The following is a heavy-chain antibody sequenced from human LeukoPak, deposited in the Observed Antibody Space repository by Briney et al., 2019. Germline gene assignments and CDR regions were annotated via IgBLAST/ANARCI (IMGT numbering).Heavy chain of an antibody. V-gene: IGHV3-74*01. CDR1: GFIFNKYW. Sequence: PGGSLRLSCAASGFIFNKYWMHWVRHAPGKGLVWVSRIDSDGSSRNYADSVKGRFTISRDNANNTLYLQMNSQRAKDTAVYNCASASSHRIAAGGDYWGQGSLVTVSS. CDR2: IDSDGSSR. J-gene: IGHJ4*02. D-gene: IGHD6-13*01. CDR3: ASASSHRIAAGGDY.